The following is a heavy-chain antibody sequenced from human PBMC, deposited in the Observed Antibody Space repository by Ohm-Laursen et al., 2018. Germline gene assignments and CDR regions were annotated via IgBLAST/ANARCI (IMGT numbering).Heavy chain of an antibody. CDR3: ARDSSSSSYYGMDV. J-gene: IGHJ6*02. D-gene: IGHD6-6*01. Sequence: SLRLSCTASGFTFSSYAMSWVRQAPGKGLVWVSRINSDGSSTSYADSVKGRFTISRDNAKNTLYLQMNSLRAEDTAVYYCARDSSSSSYYGMDVWGQGTTVTVSS. CDR1: GFTFSSYA. CDR2: INSDGSST. V-gene: IGHV3-74*01.